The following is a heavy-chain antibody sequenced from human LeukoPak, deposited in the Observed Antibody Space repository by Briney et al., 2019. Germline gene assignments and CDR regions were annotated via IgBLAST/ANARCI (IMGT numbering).Heavy chain of an antibody. CDR2: IYYTET. CDR3: ASRKLGNDY. J-gene: IGHJ4*02. CDR1: GGSVSDYY. D-gene: IGHD7-27*01. Sequence: SETLSLTCTVSGGSVSDYYWGWIRQSPGKALEWIGYIYYTETSYNPSLKSRVTISADTSRDQFSLKLSSVTAADTAVYYCASRKLGNDYWDQGILVTVTS. V-gene: IGHV4-59*02.